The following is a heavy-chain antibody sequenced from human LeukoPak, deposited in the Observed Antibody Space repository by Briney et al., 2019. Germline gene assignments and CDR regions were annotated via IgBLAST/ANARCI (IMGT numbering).Heavy chain of an antibody. J-gene: IGHJ4*02. CDR1: GGSISSYY. CDR2: IYYSGST. Sequence: SETLSLTCTVSGGSISSYYWSWIRQPPGKGLEWIGYIYYSGSTNYNPSLKSRVTISVDTSKNQFSLKLISVTAADTAVYYCARLGSEAGYWGQGTLVTVSS. V-gene: IGHV4-59*01. D-gene: IGHD6-13*01. CDR3: ARLGSEAGY.